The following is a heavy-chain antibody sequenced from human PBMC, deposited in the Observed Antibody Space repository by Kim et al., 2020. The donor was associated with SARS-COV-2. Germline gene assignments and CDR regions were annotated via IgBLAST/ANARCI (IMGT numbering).Heavy chain of an antibody. D-gene: IGHD3-10*01. V-gene: IGHV3-33*05. CDR2: ISYDGSNK. CDR1: GFTFSSYG. CDR3: ARAPYYYGSGSYHATHYYGMDV. J-gene: IGHJ6*02. Sequence: GGSLRLSCAASGFTFSSYGMHWVRQAPGKGLEWVAVISYDGSNKYYADSVKGRFTISRDNSKNTLYLQMNSLRAEDTAVYYCARAPYYYGSGSYHATHYYGMDVWGQGTTVTVSS.